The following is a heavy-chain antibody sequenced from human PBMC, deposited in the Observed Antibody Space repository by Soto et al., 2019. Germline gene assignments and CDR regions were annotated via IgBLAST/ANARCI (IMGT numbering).Heavy chain of an antibody. CDR1: GFAFNTHW. J-gene: IGHJ6*02. CDR3: ARGEHSTSSYYYYYGLDV. D-gene: IGHD1-26*01. CDR2: INQDESAK. V-gene: IGHV3-7*05. Sequence: EVQLVESGGGLVQPEGSLRLSCTTSGFAFNTHWMSWVRQAPGKGLEWVANINQDESAKYYVDSVEGRFTVSRDNAKTSVSLQMNSLRAEDTAVYYCARGEHSTSSYYYYYGLDVWGQGTTVIVSS.